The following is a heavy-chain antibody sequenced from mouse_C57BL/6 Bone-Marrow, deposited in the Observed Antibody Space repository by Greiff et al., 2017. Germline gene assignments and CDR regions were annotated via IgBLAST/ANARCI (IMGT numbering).Heavy chain of an antibody. CDR3: ARCLDGPYYAMDY. CDR1: GYTFTDYY. D-gene: IGHD2-3*01. Sequence: EVQLQQSGPELVKPGASVKISCKASGYTFTDYYMNWVKQSHGTSLEWIGDINPNTGGTSYNQKFKGKATLTVDKSSSTAYMELRSLTSEDSAVYYCARCLDGPYYAMDYWGQGTSVTVSS. V-gene: IGHV1-26*01. J-gene: IGHJ4*01. CDR2: INPNTGGT.